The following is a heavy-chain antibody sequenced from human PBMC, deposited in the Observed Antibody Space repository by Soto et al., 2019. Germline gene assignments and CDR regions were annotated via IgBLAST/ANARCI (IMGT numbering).Heavy chain of an antibody. V-gene: IGHV4-59*01. Sequence: TETLSLTCTVSGGSISSYYWSWIRQPPGKGLEWIGYMYNTGSTIYNPSLKSRVTISVDTSKNQFSLKLNSVTAADTAVYYCARDLWGYCGADCYPLDVWGQGTTVTVSS. D-gene: IGHD2-21*02. CDR3: ARDLWGYCGADCYPLDV. J-gene: IGHJ6*02. CDR2: MYNTGST. CDR1: GGSISSYY.